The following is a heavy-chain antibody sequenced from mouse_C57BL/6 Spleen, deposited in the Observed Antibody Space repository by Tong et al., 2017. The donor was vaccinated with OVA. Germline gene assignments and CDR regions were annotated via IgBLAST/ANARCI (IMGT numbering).Heavy chain of an antibody. J-gene: IGHJ2*01. CDR1: GFSLTSYG. CDR3: ARSQLGPPDY. V-gene: IGHV2-6*03. CDR2: IWSGGST. Sequence: VQLKESGPGLVAPSQSLSITCTVSGFSLTSYGVHWVRQPPGKGLEWLGVIWSGGSTDYNAAFISRLSISKDNSKSQVFLKMNSLQTDDTAMYYCARSQLGPPDYWGQGTPLTVSS. D-gene: IGHD4-1*02.